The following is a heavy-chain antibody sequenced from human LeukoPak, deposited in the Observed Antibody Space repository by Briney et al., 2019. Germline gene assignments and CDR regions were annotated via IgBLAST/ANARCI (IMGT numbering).Heavy chain of an antibody. D-gene: IGHD2-2*01. Sequence: PGGSLRLSCAASGFTFRDYWMHWVGQAPGKGLVGVSRISTDGRTTTYADSVKGRFTISRDNSKNTLYLQMNSLRAEDTAVYYCAKDLQRVIVVVPAASPVFDYWGQGTLVTVSS. CDR1: GFTFRDYW. J-gene: IGHJ4*02. V-gene: IGHV3-74*01. CDR2: ISTDGRTT. CDR3: AKDLQRVIVVVPAASPVFDY.